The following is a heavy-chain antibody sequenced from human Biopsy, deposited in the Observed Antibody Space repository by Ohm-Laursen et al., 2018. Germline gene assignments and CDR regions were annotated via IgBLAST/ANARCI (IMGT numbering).Heavy chain of an antibody. CDR1: GFTFSDCA. CDR3: AKDQPDLAVVVAAHWYFDL. CDR2: ISDIGSST. Sequence: SLRLSCAASGFTFSDCAMTWVRQAPGKGLEWVSAISDIGSSTFYSDSVKGRFTISRGNSKKTLYLQMNSLRAEDTAIYYCAKDQPDLAVVVAAHWYFDLWGRGTLVTVSS. V-gene: IGHV3-23*01. D-gene: IGHD2-15*01. J-gene: IGHJ2*01.